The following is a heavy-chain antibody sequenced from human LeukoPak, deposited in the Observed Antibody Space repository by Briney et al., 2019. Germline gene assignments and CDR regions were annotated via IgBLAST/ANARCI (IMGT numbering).Heavy chain of an antibody. J-gene: IGHJ5*02. V-gene: IGHV4-34*01. D-gene: IGHD3-10*01. CDR1: GGSFSGYY. CDR2: INHSGST. CDR3: AREMRIGRITMVRGVIRSSNWFDP. Sequence: SETLSLTCAVYGGSFSGYYWSWIRQPPGKGLEWIGEINHSGSTNYNPSLKSRVTISVDTSKNQCSLKLSSVTAADTAVYYCAREMRIGRITMVRGVIRSSNWFDPWGQGTLVTVSS.